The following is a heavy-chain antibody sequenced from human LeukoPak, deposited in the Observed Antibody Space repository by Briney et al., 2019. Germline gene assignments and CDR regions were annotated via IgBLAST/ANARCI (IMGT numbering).Heavy chain of an antibody. CDR1: GGSISSGGYY. V-gene: IGHV4-31*03. Sequence: SETLSLTCTVSGGSISSGGYYWSWIRQHPGKGLEWIGYIYYSGSTYYNPSLKSRVTMSVDTSKNQFSLQLTSVTAADTAVYYCARQQDSSSWPPVDYWGQGTLVTVSS. J-gene: IGHJ4*02. D-gene: IGHD2-21*01. CDR3: ARQQDSSSWPPVDY. CDR2: IYYSGST.